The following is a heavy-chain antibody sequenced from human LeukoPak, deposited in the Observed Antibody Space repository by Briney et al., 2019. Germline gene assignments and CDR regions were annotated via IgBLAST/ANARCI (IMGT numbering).Heavy chain of an antibody. CDR1: AGTFSSYA. CDR3: ARASQGVPAALPIAHYFDY. J-gene: IGHJ4*02. Sequence: ASVKLCCKASAGTFSSYAISWVRQAPGQGLEWMGWISAYNGNTNYSQQLQGRVTMTTDTSTSTAYMELRSLRSDDTDVYYCARASQGVPAALPIAHYFDYWGQGTLVTVSS. V-gene: IGHV1-18*01. CDR2: ISAYNGNT. D-gene: IGHD2-2*01.